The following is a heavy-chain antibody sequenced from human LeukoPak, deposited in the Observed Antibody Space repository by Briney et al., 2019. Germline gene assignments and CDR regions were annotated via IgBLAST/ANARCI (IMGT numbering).Heavy chain of an antibody. CDR2: INPNSGGT. J-gene: IGHJ1*01. Sequence: ASVKVSCKASGYTFTGYYMHWVRQAPGQGVEWMGWINPNSGGTNYAQKFQGRVTMTRDTSISTAYMELSRLRSDDTAVYYCAREHIMVRGASFEYFQHWGQGTLVTVSS. CDR3: AREHIMVRGASFEYFQH. V-gene: IGHV1-2*02. CDR1: GYTFTGYY. D-gene: IGHD3-10*01.